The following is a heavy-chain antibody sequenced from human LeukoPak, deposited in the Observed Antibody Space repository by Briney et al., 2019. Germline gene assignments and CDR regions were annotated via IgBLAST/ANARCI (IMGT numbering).Heavy chain of an antibody. J-gene: IGHJ4*02. CDR3: VRGYCSGATCYHFDY. Sequence: SETLSLTRTVSVASITSYYWDWIRQPPGKGLEWVGYFYYSGSDNYNPSLKSRITISVDTSKHQYPLKLSSVTAADTAVYYCVRGYCSGATCYHFDYWGQGTLVTVSS. CDR1: VASITSYY. CDR2: FYYSGSD. D-gene: IGHD2-15*01. V-gene: IGHV4-59*01.